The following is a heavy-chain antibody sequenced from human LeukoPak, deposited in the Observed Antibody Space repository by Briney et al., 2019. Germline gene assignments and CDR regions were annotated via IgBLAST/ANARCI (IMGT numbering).Heavy chain of an antibody. CDR1: GGSISSYY. J-gene: IGHJ3*02. D-gene: IGHD3-10*01. CDR2: IYYSGST. CDR3: ARDRTESYYYGSGSYGFSAFDI. Sequence: PSETLSLTCTVSGGSISSYYWSWIRQPPGKGMDWIGYIYYSGSTNYNPSLKSRVTISVDTSKNQFSLKLSSVTAADTAVYYCARDRTESYYYGSGSYGFSAFDIWGQGTMVTVSS. V-gene: IGHV4-59*01.